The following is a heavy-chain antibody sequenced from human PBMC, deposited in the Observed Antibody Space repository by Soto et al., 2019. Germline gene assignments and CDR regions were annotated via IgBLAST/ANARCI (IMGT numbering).Heavy chain of an antibody. CDR3: AREGFGYVLDY. CDR2: IWYDGSNK. CDR1: GFTFSSYG. Sequence: VQLVESGGGVVRPGGSLRLSCAASGFTFSSYGMHWVRQAPGKGLEWVAVIWYDGSNKYYADSVKGRFTISRDNSKNTLYLQMNSLRAEDTAVYYCAREGFGYVLDYWGQGTLVTVSS. J-gene: IGHJ4*02. V-gene: IGHV3-33*01. D-gene: IGHD5-12*01.